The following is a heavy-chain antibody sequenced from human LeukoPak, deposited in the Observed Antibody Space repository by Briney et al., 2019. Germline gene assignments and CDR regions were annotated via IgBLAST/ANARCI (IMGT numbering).Heavy chain of an antibody. CDR1: GFTFSRYN. J-gene: IGHJ6*03. CDR2: ISSGSRYI. Sequence: GGSLRLSCEASGFTFSRYNMNWVRQAPGKGLEWVSSISSGSRYIYYADSLKGRFTISRDNAKNSLYLQMNSLRAEDTAVYYCATRVEEGAQYYYMDVWGKGTTVTVSS. CDR3: ATRVEEGAQYYYMDV. D-gene: IGHD3-3*01. V-gene: IGHV3-21*06.